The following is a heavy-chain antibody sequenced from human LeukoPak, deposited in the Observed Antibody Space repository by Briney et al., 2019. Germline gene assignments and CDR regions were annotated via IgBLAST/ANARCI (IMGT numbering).Heavy chain of an antibody. CDR2: ISWNSGSI. CDR3: AKGYSGSYYWYFDL. Sequence: GGSLRLSCAASGFTFDDYAMHWVRQAPGKGLEWVSGISWNSGSIGYADSVKGRFTISRDNAKNSLYLQMNSLRAEDTALYYCAKGYSGSYYWYFDLWGRSALVTVSS. V-gene: IGHV3-9*01. J-gene: IGHJ2*01. D-gene: IGHD1-26*01. CDR1: GFTFDDYA.